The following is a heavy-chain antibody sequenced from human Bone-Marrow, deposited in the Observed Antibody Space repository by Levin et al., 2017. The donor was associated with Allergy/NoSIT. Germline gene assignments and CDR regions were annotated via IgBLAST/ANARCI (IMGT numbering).Heavy chain of an antibody. CDR3: ARGIRVRGVTAGSDFDY. J-gene: IGHJ4*02. Sequence: SQTLSLTCTVSGGSISSGGYYWSWIRQHPGKGLEWIGYIYYSGSTYYNPSLKSRVTISVDTSKNQFSLKLSSVTAADTAVYYCARGIRVRGVTAGSDFDYWGQGTLVTVSS. CDR1: GGSISSGGYY. V-gene: IGHV4-31*03. D-gene: IGHD3-10*01. CDR2: IYYSGST.